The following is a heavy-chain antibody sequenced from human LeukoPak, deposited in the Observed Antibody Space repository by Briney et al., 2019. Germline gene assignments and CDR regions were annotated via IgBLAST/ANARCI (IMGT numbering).Heavy chain of an antibody. CDR3: AKYGMTTVTYIDY. V-gene: IGHV3-30-3*02. CDR2: ISYDGSNK. D-gene: IGHD4-17*01. J-gene: IGHJ4*02. CDR1: GFTLSSYA. Sequence: GGSLRLSCAASGFTLSSYAMHWVRQAPGKGLEWVAVISYDGSNKYYADSVKGRFTISRDNSKNTLYLQMNSLRAEDTAVYYCAKYGMTTVTYIDYWGQGTLVTVSS.